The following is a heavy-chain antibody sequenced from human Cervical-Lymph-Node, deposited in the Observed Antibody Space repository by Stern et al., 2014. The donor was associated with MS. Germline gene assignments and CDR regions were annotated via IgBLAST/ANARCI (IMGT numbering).Heavy chain of an antibody. CDR1: GGNFSVLA. CDR2: IIPILETA. CDR3: ALLSYNSGPES. V-gene: IGHV1-69*14. J-gene: IGHJ5*02. D-gene: IGHD1-1*01. Sequence: QVQLVQSGAEVKKPESSVKVSCQASGGNFSVLAISWVRQAPGQRPELMGGIIPILETATYAQKFQGRVTITADRSTSRVHMEMTSLRGEDTAVFYCALLSYNSGPESWGQGTLVTVSS.